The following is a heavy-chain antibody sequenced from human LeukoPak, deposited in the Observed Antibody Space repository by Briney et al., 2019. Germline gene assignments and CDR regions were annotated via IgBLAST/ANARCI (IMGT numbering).Heavy chain of an antibody. CDR3: ARVVETPGTPLPLLLGN. CDR2: MNPNSGNT. D-gene: IGHD2-2*01. J-gene: IGHJ4*02. CDR1: GYTFTSYD. V-gene: IGHV1-8*01. Sequence: ASVKVSCKASGYTFTSYDINWVRQATGQGLEWMGWMNPNSGNTGYAQKFQGRVTMTRNTSISTAHMELSSLRSEDTAVYYCARVVETPGTPLPLLLGNWGQGTLVTVSS.